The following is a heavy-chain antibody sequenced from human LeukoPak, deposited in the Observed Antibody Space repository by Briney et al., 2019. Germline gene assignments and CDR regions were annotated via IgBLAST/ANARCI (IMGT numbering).Heavy chain of an antibody. CDR1: GYTFSSYY. CDR3: ARARTPGPAHLLTEEDDFWSGFSGPYYYYMDV. V-gene: IGHV1-46*01. J-gene: IGHJ6*03. CDR2: INPSGGST. D-gene: IGHD3-3*01. Sequence: GASVKVSCKASGYTFSSYYMHWVRQAPGQGLEWMGIINPSGGSTSYAQKFQGRVTMTRDTSTSTVYMELSSLRSEDTAVYFCARARTPGPAHLLTEEDDFWSGFSGPYYYYMDVWGKGTTVTVSS.